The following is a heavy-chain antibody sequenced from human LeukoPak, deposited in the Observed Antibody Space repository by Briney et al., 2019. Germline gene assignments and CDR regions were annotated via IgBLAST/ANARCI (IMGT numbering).Heavy chain of an antibody. CDR2: INHSGST. V-gene: IGHV4-34*01. CDR3: ARGPPQTYFHGNGYYYFDY. D-gene: IGHD3-22*01. J-gene: IGHJ4*02. Sequence: SETLSLTCAVYGGSFSGYYWSWIRQPPGKGLEWIGEINHSGSTNSNPSLKSRVTISVDTSKNQFSLKLSSVTAADTAVYYCARGPPQTYFHGNGYYYFDYWGQGTLVTVSS. CDR1: GGSFSGYY.